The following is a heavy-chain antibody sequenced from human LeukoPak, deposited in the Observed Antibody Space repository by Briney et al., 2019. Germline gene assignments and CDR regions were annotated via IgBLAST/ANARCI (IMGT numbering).Heavy chain of an antibody. CDR3: AKDQGQWLAYLFDY. D-gene: IGHD6-19*01. V-gene: IGHV3-30*18. CDR1: GFTFSSYG. J-gene: IGHJ4*02. CDR2: ISYDGSNK. Sequence: GRSLRLSCAASGFTFSSYGMHWVRQAPSKGLEWVAVISYDGSNKYYADSVKGRFTISRDNSKNTLYLQMNSLRAEDTAVYYCAKDQGQWLAYLFDYWGQGTLVTVSS.